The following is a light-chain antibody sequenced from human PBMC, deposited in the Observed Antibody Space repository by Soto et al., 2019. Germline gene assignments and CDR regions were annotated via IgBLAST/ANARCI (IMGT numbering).Light chain of an antibody. CDR3: QKTYTTPRT. J-gene: IGKJ1*01. CDR2: AAF. Sequence: DIQMTQSPSSLSASVGDRVSITCRASQSISNYLNWYQQKPGRAPKLLIYAAFSLQSGVPSRFSGGGSGTDFTLTISRLQPEDFATYYCQKTYTTPRTFGQGTKVEIK. V-gene: IGKV1-39*01. CDR1: QSISNY.